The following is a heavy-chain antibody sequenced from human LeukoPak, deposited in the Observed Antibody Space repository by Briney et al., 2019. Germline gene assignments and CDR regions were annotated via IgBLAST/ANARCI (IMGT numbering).Heavy chain of an antibody. CDR2: INHSGST. Sequence: SETLSLTCAVYGGSFSGYYWSWIRQPPGKGLEWIGKINHSGSTSYNPSLKSRVTISVDTSKNQFSLKLSSVTAADTAVYYCARGLAAAGMRYYYYYGMDVWGQGTTVTVSS. D-gene: IGHD6-13*01. J-gene: IGHJ6*02. CDR1: GGSFSGYY. CDR3: ARGLAAAGMRYYYYYGMDV. V-gene: IGHV4-34*01.